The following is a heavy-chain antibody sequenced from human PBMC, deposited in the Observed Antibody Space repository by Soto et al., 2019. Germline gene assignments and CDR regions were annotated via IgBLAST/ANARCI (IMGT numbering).Heavy chain of an antibody. J-gene: IGHJ3*02. D-gene: IGHD3-22*01. Sequence: GASVKVSCKASGYTFINYGINWVRQAPGQGLEWMGWISGYNGNTNYAQKLQGRVTMTTDTSTSTAYMELRSLGSDDTAVYYCARSIRDDSSGYPNDAFDIWGQGTMVTVSS. CDR3: ARSIRDDSSGYPNDAFDI. CDR1: GYTFINYG. V-gene: IGHV1-18*01. CDR2: ISGYNGNT.